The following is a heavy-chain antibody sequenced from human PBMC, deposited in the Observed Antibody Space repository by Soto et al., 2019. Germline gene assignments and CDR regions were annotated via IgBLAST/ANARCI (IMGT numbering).Heavy chain of an antibody. CDR2: ISYDGSNK. V-gene: IGHV3-30*18. CDR1: GFTFSSYG. J-gene: IGHJ6*02. CDR3: AKDGFEVVPAAEVSDYYYGMDV. Sequence: VGSLRLSCAASGFTFSSYGMHWVRQAPGKGLEWVAVISYDGSNKYYADSVKGRFTISRDNSKNTLYLQMNSLRAEGTAVYYCAKDGFEVVPAAEVSDYYYGMDVWGQGTTVTVSS. D-gene: IGHD2-2*01.